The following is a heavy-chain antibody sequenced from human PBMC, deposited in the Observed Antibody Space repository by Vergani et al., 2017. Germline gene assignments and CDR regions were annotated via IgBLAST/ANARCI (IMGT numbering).Heavy chain of an antibody. Sequence: QVQLQESGPGLVKPSETLSLTCTVSGGSISSYYWSWIRQPPGKGREWIGNIYYSGSTNYNPSLKSRVTISLDTSKNQFSLKLSSVTAADTAVYYCACGYGFWSGYPYFDYWGQGTLVTVSS. CDR1: GGSISSYY. V-gene: IGHV4-59*01. D-gene: IGHD3-3*01. CDR2: IYYSGST. J-gene: IGHJ4*02. CDR3: ACGYGFWSGYPYFDY.